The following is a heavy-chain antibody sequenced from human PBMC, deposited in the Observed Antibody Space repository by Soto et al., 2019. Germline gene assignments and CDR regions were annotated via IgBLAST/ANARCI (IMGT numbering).Heavy chain of an antibody. Sequence: GGSLRLSCAASGFTVSSNYMSWVRQAPGKGLEWVSVIYSGGSTYYADSVKGRFTISRDNSKNTLYLQMNSLRAEDTAVYYCAGGIAARPVYYYYGMDVWGQGTTVTVSS. CDR3: AGGIAARPVYYYYGMDV. J-gene: IGHJ6*02. CDR1: GFTVSSNY. V-gene: IGHV3-53*01. CDR2: IYSGGST. D-gene: IGHD6-6*01.